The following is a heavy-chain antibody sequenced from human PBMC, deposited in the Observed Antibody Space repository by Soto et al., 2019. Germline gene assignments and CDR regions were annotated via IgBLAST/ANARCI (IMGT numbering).Heavy chain of an antibody. CDR1: GGSISSSNW. D-gene: IGHD6-19*01. V-gene: IGHV4-4*02. CDR3: ARVGASSGLPTYYFDY. Sequence: QVQLQESGPGLVKPSGTLSLTCAVSGGSISSSNWWSWVRQPPGQGLEGIGEIYHSGRTIYTPSHKSRVTISVDKSKNQFSMKLSSVTAADTAVYDCARVGASSGLPTYYFDYWGQGTLVTVSS. J-gene: IGHJ4*02. CDR2: IYHSGRT.